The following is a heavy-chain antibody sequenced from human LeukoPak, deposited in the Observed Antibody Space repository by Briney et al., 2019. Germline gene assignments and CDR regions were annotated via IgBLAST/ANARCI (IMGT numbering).Heavy chain of an antibody. J-gene: IGHJ4*02. CDR1: GFTFSSYS. CDR2: IRSDSSTT. D-gene: IGHD3-9*01. V-gene: IGHV3-23*01. CDR3: TKDLILPAYQPFDY. Sequence: PGGSLRLSCAASGFTFSSYSMNWVRQAPGKGLEWVADIRSDSSTTAYADSVKGRFTISRDNSKMTLYLQMDSLRAEDTAVYCTKDLILPAYQPFDYWGPGTLVTVSS.